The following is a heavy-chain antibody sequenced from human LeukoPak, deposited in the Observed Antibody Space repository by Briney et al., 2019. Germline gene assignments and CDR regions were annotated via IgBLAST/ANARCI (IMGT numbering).Heavy chain of an antibody. J-gene: IGHJ4*02. CDR2: ISDSGSTT. CDR1: GFTFSNSA. Sequence: QPGGSLRLSCVASGFTFSNSAMNWVRQAPGKGLEWVSGISDSGSTTYYADSVKGRFTISRDNAKNSLYLQMNSLRVEDTAVYYCVKEGYGTYDYWGQGSLVTVSS. D-gene: IGHD1-26*01. V-gene: IGHV3-23*01. CDR3: VKEGYGTYDY.